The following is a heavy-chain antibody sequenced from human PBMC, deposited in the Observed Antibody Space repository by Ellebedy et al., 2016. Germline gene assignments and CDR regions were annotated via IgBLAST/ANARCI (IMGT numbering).Heavy chain of an antibody. CDR2: IYRVGST. CDR1: GFSVNTNY. CDR3: ARAKSDFWSGFLYSFDF. D-gene: IGHD3-3*01. Sequence: GESLKISCAASGFSVNTNYMSWVRQAPGKGLEWVSLIYRVGSTYYTDSVKGRFTISRDNSENTLYLQMHSLRAEDTAVYYCARAKSDFWSGFLYSFDFWGQGTLVTVSS. J-gene: IGHJ4*02. V-gene: IGHV3-66*01.